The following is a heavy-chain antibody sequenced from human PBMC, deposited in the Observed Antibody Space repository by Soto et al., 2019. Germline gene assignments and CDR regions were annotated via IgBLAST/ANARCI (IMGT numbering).Heavy chain of an antibody. V-gene: IGHV4-4*07. CDR3: VRDGSKTLRDCFDP. CDR1: GGSMSKSY. Sequence: PSETLSLTCSVSGGSMSKSYWSWIRKTAGKGLEWMGRVYATGTSDYNPSLRSRIAMSVDISKKTFSLRLRSVTAADTGVYYCVRDGSKTLRDCFDPWGQGRLVTVSS. D-gene: IGHD4-17*01. CDR2: VYATGTS. J-gene: IGHJ5*02.